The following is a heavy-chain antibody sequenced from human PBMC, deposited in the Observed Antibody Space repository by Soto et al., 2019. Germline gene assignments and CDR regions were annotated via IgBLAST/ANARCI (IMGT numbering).Heavy chain of an antibody. D-gene: IGHD6-19*01. CDR3: AREVTGSYSTFDS. CDR1: GFTFSDYY. J-gene: IGHJ4*02. CDR2: ITSNGRAM. V-gene: IGHV3-11*01. Sequence: GGSLRLSCAASGFTFSDYYMSWIRQAPGKGLEWISYITSNGRAMSYADSVKGRFTISRDNAANSLYLQMNSLRVEDTAFYYCAREVTGSYSTFDSWGQGILVTVSS.